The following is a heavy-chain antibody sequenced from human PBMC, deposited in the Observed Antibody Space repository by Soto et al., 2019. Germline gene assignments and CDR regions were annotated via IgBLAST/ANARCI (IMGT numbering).Heavy chain of an antibody. CDR1: GFTFSNAW. J-gene: IGHJ4*02. CDR3: TTAYGAGYPLRYSGYDFGY. V-gene: IGHV3-15*01. Sequence: EVQLVESGGGLVKPGGSLRLSCAASGFTFSNAWMSWVRQAPGKGLEWVGRIKSKTDGGTTDYAAPVKGRFTISRDDSKNTLYLQMNSLKTEDTAVYYCTTAYGAGYPLRYSGYDFGYWGQGTLVTVSS. CDR2: IKSKTDGGTT. D-gene: IGHD5-12*01.